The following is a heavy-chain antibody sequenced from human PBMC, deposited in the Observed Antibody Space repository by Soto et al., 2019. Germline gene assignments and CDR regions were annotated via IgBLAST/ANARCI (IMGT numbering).Heavy chain of an antibody. CDR3: ARLIRRITIFGVVIENWFDP. D-gene: IGHD3-3*01. CDR1: GGSISSSSYY. V-gene: IGHV4-39*01. CDR2: IYYSGST. Sequence: PSETLSLTCTVSGGSISSSSYYWGWIRQPPGKGLEWIGSIYYSGSTYYNPSLKSRVTISVDTSKNQFSLKLSSVTAADTAVYYCARLIRRITIFGVVIENWFDPWGQGTLVTRLL. J-gene: IGHJ5*02.